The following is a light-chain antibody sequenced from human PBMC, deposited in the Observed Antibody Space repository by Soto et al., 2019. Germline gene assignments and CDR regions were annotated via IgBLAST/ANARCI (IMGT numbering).Light chain of an antibody. V-gene: IGKV3-15*01. J-gene: IGKJ1*01. CDR1: QSVSSN. CDR2: GAS. CDR3: QHPWT. Sequence: EIVMTQSPATLSMSPGERATLSCRASQSVSSNLAWYQQKPAQAPRLLIYGASTRATGIPARFSGSGSGTEFTLTISSLQSEDFAVYYCQHPWTFGQGTKVEIK.